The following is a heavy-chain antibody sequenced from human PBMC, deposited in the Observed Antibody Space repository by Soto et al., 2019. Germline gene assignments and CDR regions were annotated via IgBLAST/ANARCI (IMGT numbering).Heavy chain of an antibody. CDR1: GGSFSGYY. V-gene: IGHV4-34*01. J-gene: IGHJ5*01. CDR2: IAHSGYT. CDR3: ARVRDWFDP. Sequence: QVQLQQWGAGLLKPSETLSLTCAVYGGSFSGYYWNWIRQPPGKGLVWIGEIAHSGYTNYNPSLKSRVTISVDTSKNQFSLRLTSVTAAATAVYYCARVRDWFDPWGQGTLVTVSS.